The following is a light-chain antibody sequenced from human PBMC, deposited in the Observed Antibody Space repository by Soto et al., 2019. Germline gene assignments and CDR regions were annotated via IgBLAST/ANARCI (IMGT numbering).Light chain of an antibody. J-gene: IGLJ3*02. CDR1: SSDIGVYNY. CDR3: TSFTTTNIWV. V-gene: IGLV2-14*01. Sequence: QSALTQPASVSGSPGQSITISCTGTSSDIGVYNYVSWYQQHPGKAPKLVICEVSNRPSGVSSRFSGSKSGNTASLTISGLRAEHEADYYCTSFTTTNIWVFGGGTKVTVL. CDR2: EVS.